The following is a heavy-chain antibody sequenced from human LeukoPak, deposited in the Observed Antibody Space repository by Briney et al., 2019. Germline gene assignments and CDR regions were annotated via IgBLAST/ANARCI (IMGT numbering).Heavy chain of an antibody. J-gene: IGHJ3*02. D-gene: IGHD6-13*01. Sequence: GGSLRLSCAASGFTFSSYGMHWVRQAPGKGLEWVAFMRYDGSNKYYADSVKGRFTISRDNSKNTLYLQMNSLRAEDTAVYYCAKGHRYSSSWGDAFDIWGQGTMVTVSS. CDR1: GFTFSSYG. CDR2: MRYDGSNK. CDR3: AKGHRYSSSWGDAFDI. V-gene: IGHV3-30*02.